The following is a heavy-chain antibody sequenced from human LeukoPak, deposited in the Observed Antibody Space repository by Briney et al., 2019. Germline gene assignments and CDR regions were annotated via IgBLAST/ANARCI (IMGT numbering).Heavy chain of an antibody. D-gene: IGHD2-2*01. CDR2: ISWNSGSI. CDR1: GYTFDDYA. Sequence: GGSLRLSCAASGYTFDDYAMHWVRQAPGKGLEWVSGISWNSGSIGYADSVKGRFTISRDNAKNSLYLQMNSLRAEDTALYYCAKAKGVVPAAIRPATYYYYYGTDVWGQGTTVTVSS. J-gene: IGHJ6*02. CDR3: AKAKGVVPAAIRPATYYYYYGTDV. V-gene: IGHV3-9*01.